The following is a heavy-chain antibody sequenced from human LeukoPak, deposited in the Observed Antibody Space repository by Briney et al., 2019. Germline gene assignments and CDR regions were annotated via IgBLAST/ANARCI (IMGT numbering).Heavy chain of an antibody. V-gene: IGHV4-59*08. CDR2: IYYSGSS. CDR1: GGSISSYY. Sequence: SETLSLTCTVSGGSISSYYWGWIRQPPGKGLEWIGYIYYSGSSNYNPSLKSRITKSVDTSKNQFSLKLSSVTAADTAVYYCARLRGDYYDILTGTFDYWGQGTLVTVSS. D-gene: IGHD3-9*01. J-gene: IGHJ4*02. CDR3: ARLRGDYYDILTGTFDY.